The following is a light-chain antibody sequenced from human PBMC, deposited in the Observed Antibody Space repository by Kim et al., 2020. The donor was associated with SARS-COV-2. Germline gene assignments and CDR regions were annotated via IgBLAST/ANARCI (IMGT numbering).Light chain of an antibody. CDR2: YDS. V-gene: IGLV3-21*04. CDR1: NIGSKS. Sequence: SYELTQPPSVSVAPRKTARITCGGNNIGSKSVHWYQQKPGQAPVLVIYYDSDRPSGIPERFSGSNSGNTATLTISRVEAGDEADYYCHVWDSSSDHYVFGTGTKVTVL. CDR3: HVWDSSSDHYV. J-gene: IGLJ1*01.